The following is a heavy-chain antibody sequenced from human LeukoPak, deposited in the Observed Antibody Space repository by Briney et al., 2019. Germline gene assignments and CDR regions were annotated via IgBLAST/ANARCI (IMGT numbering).Heavy chain of an antibody. J-gene: IGHJ6*03. D-gene: IGHD6-13*01. V-gene: IGHV4-59*01. CDR3: ARAHRDSSSVNQWLGYYHYYMDV. CDR1: GGSISSYY. Sequence: PSETLSLTCTVSGGSISSYYWSWIRQPPGKGLEWIGYIYYSGSTNYNPSLKSRVTISVDTSKNQFSLKLSSVTAADTAVYYCARAHRDSSSVNQWLGYYHYYMDVWGKGTTVTVSS. CDR2: IYYSGST.